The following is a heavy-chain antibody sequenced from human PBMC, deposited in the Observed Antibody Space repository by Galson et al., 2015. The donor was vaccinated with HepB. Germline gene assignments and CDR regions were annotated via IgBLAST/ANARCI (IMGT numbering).Heavy chain of an antibody. CDR2: ISGSGGST. Sequence: SLRLSCAASGFTFSSYAMSWVRQAPGKGLEWVSAISGSGGSTYYADSVKGRFTISRDNPKNTLYLQMNSLRAEDTAVYYCAKWTLITMIVVVKNGNDAFDIWGQGTMVTVSS. D-gene: IGHD3-22*01. J-gene: IGHJ3*02. CDR3: AKWTLITMIVVVKNGNDAFDI. CDR1: GFTFSSYA. V-gene: IGHV3-23*01.